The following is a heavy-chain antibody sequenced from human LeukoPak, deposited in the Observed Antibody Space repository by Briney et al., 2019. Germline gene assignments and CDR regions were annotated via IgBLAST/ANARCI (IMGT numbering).Heavy chain of an antibody. D-gene: IGHD1-26*01. CDR3: TRSYPGSGSYYFDY. CDR1: GFTFSGSA. V-gene: IGHV3-73*01. Sequence: GGSLRLSCAASGFTFSGSAMHWVRQASGKGLEWVGRVRSKANSYATAYAASVKGRFTISRDDSKNTAYLRMNSLKTEDTAVYYCTRSYPGSGSYYFDYWGQGTLVTVSS. J-gene: IGHJ4*02. CDR2: VRSKANSYAT.